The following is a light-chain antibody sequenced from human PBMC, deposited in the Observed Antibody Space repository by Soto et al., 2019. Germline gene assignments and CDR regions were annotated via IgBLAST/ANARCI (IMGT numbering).Light chain of an antibody. V-gene: IGLV1-44*01. CDR2: SDN. CDR3: AAWDDSLNGPL. CDR1: SSNVGSNF. J-gene: IGLJ2*01. Sequence: HSVLTQPPSASGTPGQRVTISCSGSSSNVGSNFVNWYQHLPGTAPKLLIHSDNRRPSGVPDRFSGSKSGTSASLAISGLQSEDEADYYCAAWDDSLNGPLFGGGTKLTVL.